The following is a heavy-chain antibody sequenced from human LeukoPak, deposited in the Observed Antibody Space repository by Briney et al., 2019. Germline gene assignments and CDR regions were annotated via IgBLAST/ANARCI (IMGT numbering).Heavy chain of an antibody. J-gene: IGHJ4*02. D-gene: IGHD6-19*01. CDR1: GFTFSSYG. CDR3: AKATTSSGWFPEYYFDY. V-gene: IGHV3-30*18. CDR2: ISYDGSNK. Sequence: GRSLRLSCAASGFTFSSYGMHWVRQAPGKGLEWVAVISYDGSNKYYADSVKGRFTISRDNSKNTLYLQMNSLRAEDTAVYYCAKATTSSGWFPEYYFDYWGQGTLVTVSS.